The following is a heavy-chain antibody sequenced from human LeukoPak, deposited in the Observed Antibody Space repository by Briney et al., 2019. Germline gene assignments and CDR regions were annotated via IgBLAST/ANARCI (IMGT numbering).Heavy chain of an antibody. V-gene: IGHV4-34*01. D-gene: IGHD3-10*01. J-gene: IGHJ4*02. CDR1: GGPFRGFF. CDR3: ARRYYYNLGSFPFDF. CDR2: IHNSGTT. Sequence: SETLSLTCAVCGGPFRGFFWRWIRQSSGKGLEWIGEIHNSGTTNYTPSLNSRVTISEATSKNQFYPNLTSVTAADTAVYYCARRYYYNLGSFPFDFWGQGTLVTVSS.